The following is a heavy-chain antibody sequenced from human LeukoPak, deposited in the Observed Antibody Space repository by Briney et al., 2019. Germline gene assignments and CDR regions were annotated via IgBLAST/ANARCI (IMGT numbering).Heavy chain of an antibody. Sequence: ASVKVSCKASGYTFTSYYMHWVRQAPGQGLEWMGIINPSGGSTSYAQKFQGRVAMTRDTSTSTVYMELSSLRSEDTAVYYCARDRYDILTGGADPDAFDIWGQGTMVTVSS. J-gene: IGHJ3*02. CDR3: ARDRYDILTGGADPDAFDI. V-gene: IGHV1-46*01. CDR1: GYTFTSYY. CDR2: INPSGGST. D-gene: IGHD3-9*01.